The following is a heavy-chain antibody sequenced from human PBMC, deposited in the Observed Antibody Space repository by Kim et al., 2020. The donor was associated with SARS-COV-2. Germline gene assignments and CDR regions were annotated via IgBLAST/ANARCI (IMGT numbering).Heavy chain of an antibody. CDR1: GGSISTYY. J-gene: IGHJ3*01. Sequence: SETLSLTCTVSGGSISTYYWSWIRQPPGKGLEWIGNIYFSGTTYYNPSLNSRVTISVDTSKNQFSLKLTSVTAADTAFDYCARRATRAFDFWGQGPMVTVPS. V-gene: IGHV4-59*13. CDR2: IYFSGTT. D-gene: IGHD1-26*01. CDR3: ARRATRAFDF.